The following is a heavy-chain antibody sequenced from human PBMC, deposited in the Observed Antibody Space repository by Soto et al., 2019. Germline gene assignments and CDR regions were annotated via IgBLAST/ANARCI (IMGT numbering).Heavy chain of an antibody. CDR3: ARDSYRYCSSTSCYSSGSLISNNWFDP. J-gene: IGHJ5*02. CDR2: IIPIFGTA. Sequence: GASVKLSCKACGGSFSSYAISWVRQAPKQGLEWMGGIIPIFGTANYAQKFQGRVTITADESTSTAYMELSSLRSEDMAVYYCARDSYRYCSSTSCYSSGSLISNNWFDPWGQGTLVTVSS. D-gene: IGHD2-2*01. V-gene: IGHV1-69*13. CDR1: GGSFSSYA.